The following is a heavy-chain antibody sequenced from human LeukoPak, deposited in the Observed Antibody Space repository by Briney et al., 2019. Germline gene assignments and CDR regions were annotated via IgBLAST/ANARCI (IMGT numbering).Heavy chain of an antibody. CDR1: GFTFDDYA. J-gene: IGHJ3*02. D-gene: IGHD5-18*01. V-gene: IGHV3-9*01. CDR2: ISWNSGSI. CDR3: AKGTGSPIHDAFDI. Sequence: GRSLRLSGAASGFTFDDYAMHWVWQAPGKGLEWVSGISWNSGSIGYGDSVKGRFTISRDNAKNSLYLQMYSLRSEDTALYYCAKGTGSPIHDAFDIWGQGTMVTVSS.